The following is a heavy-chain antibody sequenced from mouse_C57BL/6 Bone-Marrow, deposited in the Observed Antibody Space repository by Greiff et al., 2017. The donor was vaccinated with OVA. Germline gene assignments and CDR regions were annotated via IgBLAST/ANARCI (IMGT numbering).Heavy chain of an antibody. CDR3: ARYGYYPYYFDY. D-gene: IGHD2-3*01. V-gene: IGHV1-82*01. Sequence: VHLVESGPELVKPGASVKISCKASGYAFSSSWMNWVKQRPGKGLEWIGRIYPGDGDTNYNGKFKGKATLTADKSSSTAYMQLSSLTSDDSAVYFCARYGYYPYYFDYWGQGTTLTVSS. CDR1: GYAFSSSW. CDR2: IYPGDGDT. J-gene: IGHJ2*01.